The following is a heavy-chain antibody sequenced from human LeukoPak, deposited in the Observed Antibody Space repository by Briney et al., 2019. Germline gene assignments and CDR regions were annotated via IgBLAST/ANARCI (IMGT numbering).Heavy chain of an antibody. J-gene: IGHJ4*02. Sequence: SETLSLTCTVSGGSICSSSYYWGWIRQPPGKGLEWIGSIYYSGSTYYNPSLKSRVTISVDTSKNQFSLKLSSVTAADTAVYYCASLNMVRGVIPNTDYWGQGTLVTVSS. CDR2: IYYSGST. CDR1: GGSICSSSYY. D-gene: IGHD3-10*01. V-gene: IGHV4-39*01. CDR3: ASLNMVRGVIPNTDY.